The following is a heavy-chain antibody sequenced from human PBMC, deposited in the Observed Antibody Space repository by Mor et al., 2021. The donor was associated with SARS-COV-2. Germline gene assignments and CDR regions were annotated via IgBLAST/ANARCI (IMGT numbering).Heavy chain of an antibody. CDR2: ISASGDTT. CDR3: ASVERATFFDY. V-gene: IGHV3-23*01. J-gene: IGHJ4*02. Sequence: YPMTWVRQAPGQGLEWVSTISASGDTTKSADSVKGRFTISRDNSKSTVYLQMNSLRAEDTAVYYCASVERATFFDYWGQGA. CDR1: YP. D-gene: IGHD3-3*02.